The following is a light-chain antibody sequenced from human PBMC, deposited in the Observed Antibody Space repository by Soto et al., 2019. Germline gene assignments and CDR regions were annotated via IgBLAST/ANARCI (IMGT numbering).Light chain of an antibody. J-gene: IGKJ1*01. CDR2: QAS. V-gene: IGKV1-5*03. CDR1: ESVSRW. CDR3: QQDNAYSQA. Sequence: DIQMTQSPSTLSASVGDRVTITCRARESVSRWLAWYQQKPGRTHKLLIYQASTLETGVPSRFSGSGSGTEFTLTISILQPDDFATYYCQQDNAYSQALGQGTKVEIK.